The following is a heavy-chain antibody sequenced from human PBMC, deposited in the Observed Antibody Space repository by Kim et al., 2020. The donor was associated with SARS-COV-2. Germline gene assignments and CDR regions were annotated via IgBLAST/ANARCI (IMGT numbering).Heavy chain of an antibody. CDR1: GGSISSSSYY. CDR3: ARDSHLRQYYFDY. CDR2: IYYSGST. D-gene: IGHD4-4*01. V-gene: IGHV4-39*02. J-gene: IGHJ4*02. Sequence: SETLSLTCTVSGGSISSSSYYWGWIRQPPGKGLEWIGSIYYSGSTYYNPSLKSRVTISVDTSKNQFSLKLSSVTAADTAVYYCARDSHLRQYYFDYLGQGTLVTVSS.